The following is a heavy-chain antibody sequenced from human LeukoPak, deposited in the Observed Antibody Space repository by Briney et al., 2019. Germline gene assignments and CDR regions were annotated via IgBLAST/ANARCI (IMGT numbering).Heavy chain of an antibody. D-gene: IGHD3-22*01. V-gene: IGHV3-23*01. CDR2: ISGSGGSSGGST. Sequence: GGSLRLSCAASGFTFSYYAMSWVRQAPGKGLEWVSAISGSGGSSGGSTYYADSVKGRFTISRDNSKNTLYLQMNSLRAEDTAVYFCAKGVYYYDSSRYYYTYCFDYWGQGTLVTVSS. CDR3: AKGVYYYDSSRYYYTYCFDY. J-gene: IGHJ4*02. CDR1: GFTFSYYA.